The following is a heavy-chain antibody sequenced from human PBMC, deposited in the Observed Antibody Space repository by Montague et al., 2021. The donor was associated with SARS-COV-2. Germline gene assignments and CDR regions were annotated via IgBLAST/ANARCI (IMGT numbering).Heavy chain of an antibody. J-gene: IGHJ6*03. CDR3: ARLGDGVVPSPILGVGPYYSYYYMDG. CDR2: IHHGGST. V-gene: IGHV4-34*01. CDR1: GGSFSTYS. Sequence: SETLSLTCAVHGGSFSTYSWNWIRQPPGKGLEWIGEIHHGGSTNYNPSLKSRVTISADTSKNQFSLKLTSVAAADTAVYYCARLGDGVVPSPILGVGPYYSYYYMDGWGKGTTVTVS. D-gene: IGHD3-10*01.